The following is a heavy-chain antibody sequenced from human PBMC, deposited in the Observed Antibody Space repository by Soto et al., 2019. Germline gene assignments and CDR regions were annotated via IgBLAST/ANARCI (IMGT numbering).Heavy chain of an antibody. J-gene: IGHJ3*02. CDR3: ARDPLDSAFDI. V-gene: IGHV3-33*01. CDR1: GFTFSSYG. Sequence: QVQLVESGGGVVQPGRSLRLSCAASGFTFSSYGMHWVRQAPGKGLEWVAVIWYDGSNKYYADSVKGRFTISRDNSKNTLYLQMNSPRAEDTAVYYCARDPLDSAFDIWGQGTMVTVSS. CDR2: IWYDGSNK.